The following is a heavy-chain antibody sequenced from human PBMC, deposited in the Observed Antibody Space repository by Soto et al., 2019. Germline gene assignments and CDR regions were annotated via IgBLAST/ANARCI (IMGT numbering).Heavy chain of an antibody. D-gene: IGHD3-16*01. CDR1: GFTFNGPA. V-gene: IGHV3-73*01. CDR3: STSYV. CDR2: IRNKANSYAT. Sequence: EVQLVESGGGLVQPGGSVKLSCAASGFTFNGPAIHWVRQASGKGLEWVGRIRNKANSYATVYAASMKGRFTISRDDSKNTAYLQMTSLKAEDSAVYYGSTSYVGGQGTPVTV. J-gene: IGHJ4*02.